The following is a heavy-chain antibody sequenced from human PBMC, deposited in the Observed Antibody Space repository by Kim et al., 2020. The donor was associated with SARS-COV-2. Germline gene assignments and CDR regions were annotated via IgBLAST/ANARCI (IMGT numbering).Heavy chain of an antibody. CDR3: ASGKDFLRPQLRFGPDHYYYYYGMDV. V-gene: IGHV3-11*06. CDR2: ISSSSSYT. J-gene: IGHJ6*02. CDR1: GFTFSDYY. Sequence: GGSLRLSCAASGFTFSDYYMSWIRQAPGKGLEWVSYISSSSSYTNYADSVKGRFTISTDNAKNSLYLQMNSLRAEDTAVYYCASGKDFLRPQLRFGPDHYYYYYGMDVWGQGTTVTVSS. D-gene: IGHD3-10*01.